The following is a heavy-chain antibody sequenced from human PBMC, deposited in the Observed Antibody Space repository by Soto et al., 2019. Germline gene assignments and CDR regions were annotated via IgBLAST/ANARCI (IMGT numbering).Heavy chain of an antibody. J-gene: IGHJ4*02. CDR2: ISAYTGNT. V-gene: IGHV1-18*01. D-gene: IGHD3-22*01. CDR3: ARLRYQYHSSGYPEY. CDR1: GYTFTSYG. Sequence: ASVKVSCKASGYTFTSYGISWVRQAPGQGLEWMGWISAYTGNTNYAQKLQGRVTMTTDKSTSTAYMELRSLRSDDTAVYYCARLRYQYHSSGYPEYWGQGAMVTVSS.